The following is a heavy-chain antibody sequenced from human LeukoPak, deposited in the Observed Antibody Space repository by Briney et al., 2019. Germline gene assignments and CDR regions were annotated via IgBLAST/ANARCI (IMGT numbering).Heavy chain of an antibody. CDR2: ISPYTGKT. J-gene: IGHJ4*02. D-gene: IGHD1-7*01. V-gene: IGHV1-18*01. CDR1: GYTFDSCG. Sequence: GASVKVSCKASGYTFDSCGITWVRQAPGQGLERVGWISPYTGKTDYGQKFQGRVTMTTDTSTSTAYMELTSLRSDDTAVYYCARDEPRIIGTTDSWGQGTLVTVSS. CDR3: ARDEPRIIGTTDS.